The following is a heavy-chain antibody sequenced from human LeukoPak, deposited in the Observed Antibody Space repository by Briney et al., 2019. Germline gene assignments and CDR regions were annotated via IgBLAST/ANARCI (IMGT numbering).Heavy chain of an antibody. J-gene: IGHJ4*02. CDR2: IKQDGSEK. CDR1: GFTFSSYA. D-gene: IGHD1-26*01. Sequence: GGSLRLSCAASGFTFSSYAMTWVRQAPGKGLEWVANIKQDGSEKFYVGSVRGRFTISRDNARSSVSLQMNSLRAEDTAVYYCARDIDTNYWGQGTLVTVSS. CDR3: ARDIDTNY. V-gene: IGHV3-7*03.